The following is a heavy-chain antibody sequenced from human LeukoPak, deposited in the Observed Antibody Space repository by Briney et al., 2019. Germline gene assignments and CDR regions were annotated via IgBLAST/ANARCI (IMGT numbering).Heavy chain of an antibody. J-gene: IGHJ4*02. CDR3: ARTRGYGAYCGGDCYPLDS. V-gene: IGHV1-46*01. Sequence: GASVKVSCKASGYTFTSYYMHWVRQAPGQGLEWMGIINPSGGSTSYAQKFQGRVTMTRDTSTSTVYMELSSLRSEDTAVYYCARTRGYGAYCGGDCYPLDSWGQGTLVTVSS. CDR1: GYTFTSYY. CDR2: INPSGGST. D-gene: IGHD2-21*02.